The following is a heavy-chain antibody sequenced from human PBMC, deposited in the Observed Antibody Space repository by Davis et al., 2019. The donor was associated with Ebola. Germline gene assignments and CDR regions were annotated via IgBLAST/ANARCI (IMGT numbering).Heavy chain of an antibody. J-gene: IGHJ4*02. D-gene: IGHD1-26*01. CDR2: IKQDGSEK. CDR1: GFTFSSYW. CDR3: AREGIVGATPPGY. Sequence: GESLKISCAASGFTFSSYWMSWVRQAPGKGLEWVANIKQDGSEKYYVDSVKGRFTISRDNAKNSLYLQMNSLRAEDTAVYYCAREGIVGATPPGYWGQGTLVTVFS. V-gene: IGHV3-7*01.